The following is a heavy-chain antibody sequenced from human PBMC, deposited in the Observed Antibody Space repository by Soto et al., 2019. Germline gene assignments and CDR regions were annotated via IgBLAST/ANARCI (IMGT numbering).Heavy chain of an antibody. CDR2: ISAYNGNT. CDR1: GYTFTSYG. Sequence: ASVKVSCKASGYTFTSYGISWVRQAPGQGLEWMGWISAYNGNTNYAQKLQGRVTMTTDTSTSTAYMELRSLRSDDTAVYYCARAHDYGEYYNWFDPWGQGTLVTVSS. J-gene: IGHJ5*02. D-gene: IGHD4-17*01. CDR3: ARAHDYGEYYNWFDP. V-gene: IGHV1-18*01.